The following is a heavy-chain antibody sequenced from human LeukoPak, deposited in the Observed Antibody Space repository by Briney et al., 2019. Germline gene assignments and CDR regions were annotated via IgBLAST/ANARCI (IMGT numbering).Heavy chain of an antibody. J-gene: IGHJ6*02. V-gene: IGHV4-34*01. CDR2: INHSGST. CDR1: GGSFSGYY. CDR3: ARGPLYYYGSGSYYYYYGMDV. Sequence: SETLSLTCAVYGGSFSGYYWSWIRQPPGKGLEWIGEINHSGSTNYNPSLKSRVTISVDTSKNQFSLKLSSVTAADTAVYYCARGPLYYYGSGSYYYYYGMDVWGQGTRSPSP. D-gene: IGHD3-10*01.